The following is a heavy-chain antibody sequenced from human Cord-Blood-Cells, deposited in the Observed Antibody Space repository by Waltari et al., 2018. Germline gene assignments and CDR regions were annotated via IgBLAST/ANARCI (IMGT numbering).Heavy chain of an antibody. CDR2: IFSNDEK. Sequence: VLVKPTETLTLTCTVSGFSLSNARMGVSWIRQPPGKALEWLAHIFSNDEKSYSTSLKSRLTIPKDTSKSQVVLTMTNMDPVDTATYYCARTHYDILTGYSDAFDIWGQGTMVTVSS. J-gene: IGHJ3*02. V-gene: IGHV2-26*01. CDR3: ARTHYDILTGYSDAFDI. D-gene: IGHD3-9*01. CDR1: GFSLSNARMG.